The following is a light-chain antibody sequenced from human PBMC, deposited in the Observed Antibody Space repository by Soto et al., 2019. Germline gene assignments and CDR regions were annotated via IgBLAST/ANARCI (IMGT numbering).Light chain of an antibody. CDR3: QSYDISLSASSPSWV. Sequence: QSVLTQPPSVSGAPGQRVTISCTGSSSNIGAGFDVHWYQQFPGTAHQLLMYGNNNRTSGVTDRFSGSKSGTSASLAITGLQAEDEADYYCQSYDISLSASSPSWVVGGGTKLTVL. CDR2: GNN. J-gene: IGLJ3*02. V-gene: IGLV1-40*01. CDR1: SSNIGAGFD.